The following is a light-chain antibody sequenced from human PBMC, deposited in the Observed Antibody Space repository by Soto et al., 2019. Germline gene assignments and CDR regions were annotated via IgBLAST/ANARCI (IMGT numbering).Light chain of an antibody. CDR2: EVS. V-gene: IGLV2-14*01. J-gene: IGLJ3*02. CDR1: SSDVGGYNY. Sequence: QSVLTQPASVSGSPGQSITISCTGTSSDVGGYNYVTWYQQHPGKAPKLMIYEVSNRPSGVSNRFSGSKSGNTASLAISGLQSGDEADYYCASWEDSLNGWVIGGGTKLTVL. CDR3: ASWEDSLNGWV.